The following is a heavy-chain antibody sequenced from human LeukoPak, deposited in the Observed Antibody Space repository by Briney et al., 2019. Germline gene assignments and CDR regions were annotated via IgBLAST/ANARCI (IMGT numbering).Heavy chain of an antibody. J-gene: IGHJ6*03. Sequence: ASVKVSCKASGGTFSSYAISWVRQAPGQGLEWMGGIIPIFGTANYAQKFQGRVTITTDESTSTAYMELRSLRSDDTAVYYCARDDYGGNSDYYYYYMDVWGKGTTVTVSS. V-gene: IGHV1-69*05. CDR3: ARDDYGGNSDYYYYYMDV. D-gene: IGHD4-23*01. CDR2: IIPIFGTA. CDR1: GGTFSSYA.